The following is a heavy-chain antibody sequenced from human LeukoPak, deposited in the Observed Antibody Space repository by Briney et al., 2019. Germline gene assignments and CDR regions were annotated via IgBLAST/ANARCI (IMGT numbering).Heavy chain of an antibody. J-gene: IGHJ4*02. CDR2: ISSSGSTI. CDR1: GFTFSSYG. D-gene: IGHD3-22*01. V-gene: IGHV3-48*04. CDR3: ARQGYYYDSSGYVGY. Sequence: GGSLRLSCAASGFTFSSYGMHWVRQAPGKGLEWVSYISSSGSTIYYADSVKGRFTISRDNAKNSLYLQMNSLRAEDTAVYYCARQGYYYDSSGYVGYWGQGTLVTVSS.